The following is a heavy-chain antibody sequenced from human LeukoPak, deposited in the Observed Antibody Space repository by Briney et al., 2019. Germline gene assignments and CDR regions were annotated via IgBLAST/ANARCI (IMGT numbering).Heavy chain of an antibody. V-gene: IGHV4-34*01. CDR3: VRGLRFALY. CDR2: INHSGST. CDR1: GGSFSGYY. D-gene: IGHD3-3*01. J-gene: IGHJ4*02. Sequence: SETLSLTCAVYGGSFSGYYWSWIRQPPGKGLEWIGEINHSGSTNYNPSLKSRVTISVDTSKNQFSLKLSSVTAADTAVYYCVRGLRFALYWGQGTLVTVSS.